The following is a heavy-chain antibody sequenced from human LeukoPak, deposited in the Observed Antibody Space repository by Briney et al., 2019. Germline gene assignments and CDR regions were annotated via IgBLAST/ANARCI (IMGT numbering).Heavy chain of an antibody. D-gene: IGHD3-22*01. CDR3: ARGLGSSGYYRAPTPFDY. CDR1: GYTFTSYD. CDR2: MNPNSGNT. J-gene: IGHJ4*02. V-gene: IGHV1-8*01. Sequence: ASVKVSCKASGYTFTSYDINWVRQATGQGLECMGWMNPNSGNTGYAQKFQGRVTIIRNTSISTAYMELSSLRSDDTAVYYCARGLGSSGYYRAPTPFDYWGQGALVTVSS.